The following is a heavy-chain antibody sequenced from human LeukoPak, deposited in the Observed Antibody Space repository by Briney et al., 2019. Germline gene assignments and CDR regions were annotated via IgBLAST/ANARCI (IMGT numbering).Heavy chain of an antibody. Sequence: SETLSLTCAVYGGSFSGYYWSWIRQPPGKGLEWIGEINHSGSTYYNPSLKSRVTISVDTSKNQFSLKLSSVTAADTAVYYCALSSSDNWFDPWGQGTLVTVSS. V-gene: IGHV4-34*01. D-gene: IGHD6-13*01. CDR2: INHSGST. J-gene: IGHJ5*02. CDR1: GGSFSGYY. CDR3: ALSSSDNWFDP.